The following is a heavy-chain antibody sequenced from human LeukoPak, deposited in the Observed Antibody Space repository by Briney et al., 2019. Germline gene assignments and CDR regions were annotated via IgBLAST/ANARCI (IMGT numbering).Heavy chain of an antibody. D-gene: IGHD4-11*01. J-gene: IGHJ3*02. CDR3: ARVYSNYVDAFDI. CDR2: IYTSEST. V-gene: IGHV4-4*07. Sequence: SETLSLTCTVSGGPISSYYWSWIPQPARKGLECIGRIYTSESTNYNPSLKSRVIMSVDTSKNQFSLKLSSVAAADTAVYYCARVYSNYVDAFDIWGQGTMVTVSS. CDR1: GGPISSYY.